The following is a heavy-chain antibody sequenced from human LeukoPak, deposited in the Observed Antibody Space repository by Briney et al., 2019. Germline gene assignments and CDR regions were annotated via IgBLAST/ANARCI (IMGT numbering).Heavy chain of an antibody. CDR2: IYRGGEA. CDR1: GFTVSSNY. V-gene: IGHV3-66*01. J-gene: IGHJ4*02. D-gene: IGHD3-10*01. CDR3: ARGSPFEY. Sequence: GGSLRLSCAASGFTVSSNYMSWVRQAPGKGLECVSIIYRGGEAYYADSVRDRFTISRDNSKNTLYLQMNSLRAEDTAVYYCARGSPFEYWGRGTLVTVSS.